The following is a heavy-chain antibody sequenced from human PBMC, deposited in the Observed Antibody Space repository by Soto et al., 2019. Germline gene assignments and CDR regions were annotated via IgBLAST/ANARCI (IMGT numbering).Heavy chain of an antibody. J-gene: IGHJ4*02. V-gene: IGHV3-7*04. CDR1: GFTFSSNW. CDR2: IRQDGSEI. CDR3: AREVVVSRGASYFGY. D-gene: IGHD2-2*01. Sequence: EVQLVESGGNLVQPGGSLRLSCVGSGFTFSSNWMTWVRQAPRKGLEWVANIRQDGSEINYVDSVKGRFTISRDNTKNSLYLQMNSLRAEDTAIYYCAREVVVSRGASYFGYWGPGTLVTVSS.